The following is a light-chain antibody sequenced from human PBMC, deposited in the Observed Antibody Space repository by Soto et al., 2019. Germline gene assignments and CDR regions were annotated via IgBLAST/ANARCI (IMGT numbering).Light chain of an antibody. CDR2: KAS. V-gene: IGKV1-5*03. CDR3: QQHANYPIT. J-gene: IGKJ4*01. CDR1: QGIRNF. Sequence: DIRMTQSPSSLSASVGDRVTITCRASQGIRNFLAWYQQKAWKAPNLLIYKASTLETGVPSRFGGSASGTEFTLTISSLQPDDFATYYCQQHANYPITFGGGTKVEI.